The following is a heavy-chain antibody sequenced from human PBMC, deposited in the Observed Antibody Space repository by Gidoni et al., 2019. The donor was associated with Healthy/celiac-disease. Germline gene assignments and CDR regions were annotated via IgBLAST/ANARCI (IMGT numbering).Heavy chain of an antibody. CDR3: ARDGYSLDY. CDR2: RWYDGSNK. J-gene: IGHJ4*02. CDR1: GFTFSSDC. Sequence: QVQLVESGGGVVQPGRSLRRSCAAAGFTFSSDCMHWVRQAPGKGLGWVAVRWYDGSNKYYADSVKGRFTIYRDNSKTTLYLQMNSLGAEDTDLYYCARDGYSLDYWGQGTLVTVSS. V-gene: IGHV3-33*01. D-gene: IGHD5-18*01.